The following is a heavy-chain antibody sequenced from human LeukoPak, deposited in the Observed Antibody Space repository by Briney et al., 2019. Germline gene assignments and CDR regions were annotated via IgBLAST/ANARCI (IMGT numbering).Heavy chain of an antibody. CDR1: GFTFSSYG. D-gene: IGHD6-13*01. V-gene: IGHV3-30*02. CDR3: AKDSSSSWYPDAFDI. CDR2: IRYDGSNK. J-gene: IGHJ3*02. Sequence: SEGSLRLSCAASGFTFSSYGMHWVRQAPGKGLEWVAFIRYDGSNKYYADSVKGRFTISRDNSKNTLYLQMNSLRAEDTAVYYCAKDSSSSWYPDAFDIWGQGTMVTVSS.